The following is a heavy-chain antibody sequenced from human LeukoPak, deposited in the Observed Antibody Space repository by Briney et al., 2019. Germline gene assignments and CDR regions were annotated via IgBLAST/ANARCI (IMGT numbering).Heavy chain of an antibody. CDR1: GGSISSYY. CDR2: IYYSGST. V-gene: IGHV4-59*08. D-gene: IGHD6-13*01. J-gene: IGHJ4*02. Sequence: SETLSLTCTVSGGSISSYYWSWIRQPPGKGLEWIGYIYYSGSTNYNPSLKSRVTISVDTSKNQFSLKLSSVTAADTAVYYCARVGVLDSSSWFFSDYWGQGTLVTVSS. CDR3: ARVGVLDSSSWFFSDY.